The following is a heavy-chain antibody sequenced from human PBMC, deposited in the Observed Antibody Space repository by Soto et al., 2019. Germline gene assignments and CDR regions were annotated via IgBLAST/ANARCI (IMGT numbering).Heavy chain of an antibody. Sequence: GASVKVSCKVSGYTLTELSMHWVRQAPGKGLEWMGGFDPEDGETIYAQKFQGRVTMTEDTSTDTAYMELSSLRSEDTAVYYCATDRGDGSGYYYVANYFDYWGQGTLVTVSS. CDR2: FDPEDGET. CDR3: ATDRGDGSGYYYVANYFDY. V-gene: IGHV1-24*01. J-gene: IGHJ4*02. CDR1: GYTLTELS. D-gene: IGHD3-22*01.